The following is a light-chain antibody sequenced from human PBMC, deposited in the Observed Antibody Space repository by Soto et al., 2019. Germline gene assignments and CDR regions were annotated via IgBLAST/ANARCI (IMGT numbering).Light chain of an antibody. CDR2: DAS. CDR3: QQYGSSLFT. V-gene: IGKV3-20*01. Sequence: EIVLTQSPSTLSLSPGERATLSCRASQSVSSNYLAWYQQKPGQAPRLLMYDASSRATGIPDRFSGGGSGTDFTLTITRLEPEDFAVYYCQQYGSSLFTFGPGTKVDIK. CDR1: QSVSSNY. J-gene: IGKJ3*01.